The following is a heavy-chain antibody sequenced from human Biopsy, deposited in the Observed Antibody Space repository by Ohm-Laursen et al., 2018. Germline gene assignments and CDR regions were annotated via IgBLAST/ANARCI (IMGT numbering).Heavy chain of an antibody. Sequence: SLRLSCAASGFTFSAAWMYWVRQAPGKGLECVALVKSNANGGTTEYPAPVEGRFSISRDDSRNTVYLHMSSLNTDDTAMCFCTAGIPGLSRSSDYWGQGTLVTVSS. V-gene: IGHV3-15*05. CDR3: TAGIPGLSRSSDY. CDR2: VKSNANGGTT. CDR1: GFTFSAAW. J-gene: IGHJ4*02. D-gene: IGHD6-19*01.